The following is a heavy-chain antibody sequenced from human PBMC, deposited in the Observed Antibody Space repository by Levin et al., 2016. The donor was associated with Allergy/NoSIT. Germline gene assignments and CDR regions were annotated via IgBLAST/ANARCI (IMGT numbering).Heavy chain of an antibody. CDR1: GFSFSNNW. CDR2: INRDGSQK. V-gene: IGHV3-7*02. Sequence: GESLKISCAASGFSFSNNWMSWVRQAPGKGLEWVANINRDGSQKNYGDSVKGRFTISRDNAKNSLYLQMNSLRDEDTAVYYCARIMSRVRFDPWGQGTLVTVSS. CDR3: ARIMSRVRFDP. J-gene: IGHJ5*02. D-gene: IGHD3-16*01.